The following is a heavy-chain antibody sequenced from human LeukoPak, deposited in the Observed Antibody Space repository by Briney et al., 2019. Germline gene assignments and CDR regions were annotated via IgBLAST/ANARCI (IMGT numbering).Heavy chain of an antibody. V-gene: IGHV3-64D*09. CDR2: ISSNGGST. D-gene: IGHD2-15*01. J-gene: IGHJ5*02. Sequence: GGSLRVSCSASGFTFSSYAMHWVRQAPGKGLEYVSAISSNGGSTYYADSVKGRFTISRDNSKNTLYLQMSSLRAEDTAVYYCVKDVCSGGSCYWGSWGQGTLVTVSS. CDR1: GFTFSSYA. CDR3: VKDVCSGGSCYWGS.